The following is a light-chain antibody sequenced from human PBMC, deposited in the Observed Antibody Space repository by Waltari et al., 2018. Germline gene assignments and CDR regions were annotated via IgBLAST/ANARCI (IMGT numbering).Light chain of an antibody. CDR3: QVWDSSSDHVV. CDR1: NIARKS. CDR2: DDS. Sequence: SYVLTQPPQVSVAPGKTARITCGGNNIARKSGHWFQQKPGQAPVLVVYDDSDRPSGIPERFSGSNSGNTATLTISRVEAGDEADYYCQVWDSSSDHVVFGGGTKLTVL. J-gene: IGLJ2*01. V-gene: IGLV3-21*03.